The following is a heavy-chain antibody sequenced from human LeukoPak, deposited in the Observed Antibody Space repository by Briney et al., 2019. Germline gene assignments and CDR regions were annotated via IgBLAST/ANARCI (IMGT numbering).Heavy chain of an antibody. CDR1: GYSISSGYY. CDR2: IYHSGST. V-gene: IGHV4-38-2*02. D-gene: IGHD4-23*01. Sequence: SETLSLTCTVSGYSISSGYYWGWIRQPPGKGLEWIGSIYHSGSTYYNPSLKSRVTISVDTSKNQFSLKLSSVTAADTAVYYCARTHLNGGNLRYWDYWGQGTLVTVSS. CDR3: ARTHLNGGNLRYWDY. J-gene: IGHJ4*02.